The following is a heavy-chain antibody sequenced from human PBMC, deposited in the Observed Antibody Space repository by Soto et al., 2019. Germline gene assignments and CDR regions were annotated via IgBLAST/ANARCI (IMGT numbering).Heavy chain of an antibody. CDR2: IYYSGST. Sequence: PSETLSLTCTVSGGSISSSSYYWGWIRQPPGKGLEWIGSIYYSGSTYYNPSLKSRVTISVDTSKNQFSLKLSSVTAADTAVYYCARAGQWLVYYYYYYGMDVWGQGTTVTV. V-gene: IGHV4-39*01. J-gene: IGHJ6*02. CDR1: GGSISSSSYY. CDR3: ARAGQWLVYYYYYYGMDV. D-gene: IGHD6-19*01.